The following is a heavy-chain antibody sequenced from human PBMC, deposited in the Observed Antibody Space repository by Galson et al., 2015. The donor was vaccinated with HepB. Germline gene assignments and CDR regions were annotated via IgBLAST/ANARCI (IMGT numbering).Heavy chain of an antibody. CDR1: GFTFINYA. Sequence: SLRLSCAASGFTFINYAMSWVRQAPGKGLEWVSSISGNGIKTYQADSVKGRFTISRDNSKNTLDLQLNSLRVEDTAIYYCAKEADVWSGTNSYMDVWGKGIAVPVSS. CDR3: AKEADVWSGTNSYMDV. D-gene: IGHD3-3*01. J-gene: IGHJ6*03. V-gene: IGHV3-23*01. CDR2: ISGNGIKT.